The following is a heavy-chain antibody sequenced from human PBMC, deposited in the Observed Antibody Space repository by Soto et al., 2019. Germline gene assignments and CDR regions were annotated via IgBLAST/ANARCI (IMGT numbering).Heavy chain of an antibody. CDR3: XXXXXXXXXXXXXXSXP. Sequence: QVQLVQSGAEVKKPGSSVKVSCKASGGTFSTYTITWVRQAPGQGLEWMGRIIPIIGIINYAQKFQGRVXXXXXXXXXXXXXXXXXXXXXXXXXXXXXXXXXXXXXXXXXXSXPWGQGTLVTVSS. CDR1: GGTFSTYT. CDR2: IIPIIGII. J-gene: IGHJ5*02. V-gene: IGHV1-69*02.